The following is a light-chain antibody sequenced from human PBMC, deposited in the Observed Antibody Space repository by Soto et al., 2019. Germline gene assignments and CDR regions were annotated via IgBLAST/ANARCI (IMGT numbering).Light chain of an antibody. J-gene: IGLJ2*01. Sequence: QSALTQPASVSGSPGQSITISCTGTSSDVGGYNYVSWYQLHPGKPPKLMIYDVSIRPSGVSNRFSGSKSGNTASLTISGLQAEDETDYYRSSYTSSSSVVFGGGTKLTVL. CDR1: SSDVGGYNY. CDR3: SSYTSSSSVV. CDR2: DVS. V-gene: IGLV2-14*03.